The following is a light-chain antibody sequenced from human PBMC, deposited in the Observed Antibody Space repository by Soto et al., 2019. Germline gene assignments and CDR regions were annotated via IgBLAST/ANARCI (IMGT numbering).Light chain of an antibody. J-gene: IGKJ2*01. CDR1: QSVRSS. V-gene: IGKV3-15*01. Sequence: EIVMTQSPATLSVSSGERVTLSCRASQSVRSSFAWYQQKPGQAPKLLIYGASTRATGFSARFSGSGSGTEFTLTISSLQSEDLAVYYCQQYNDWPYTFGQGTRLEIK. CDR3: QQYNDWPYT. CDR2: GAS.